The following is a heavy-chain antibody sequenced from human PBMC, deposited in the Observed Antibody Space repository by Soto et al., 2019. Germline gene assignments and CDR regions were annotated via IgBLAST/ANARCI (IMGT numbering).Heavy chain of an antibody. J-gene: IGHJ5*02. D-gene: IGHD3-10*01. CDR3: ARFREASWFDP. V-gene: IGHV4-59*01. Sequence: SETLSLTCTVSGGSITTYYWSWIRQPPGKGLEWIGYIYYSGSTNYNPSLKSRVSISVDTPKNQFSLKLSSVTAADTAVYYCARFREASWFDPWGQGTLVTVSS. CDR2: IYYSGST. CDR1: GGSITTYY.